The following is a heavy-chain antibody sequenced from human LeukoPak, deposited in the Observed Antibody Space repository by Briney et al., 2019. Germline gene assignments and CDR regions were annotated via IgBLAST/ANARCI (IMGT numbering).Heavy chain of an antibody. CDR1: GFTFSSYA. J-gene: IGHJ4*02. D-gene: IGHD2-2*01. V-gene: IGHV3-33*08. CDR2: IWYDGTNK. CDR3: AREGYCTSTSCQYYFDY. Sequence: PGGSLRLSCAASGFTFSSYAMHWVRQAPGKGLEWVAVIWYDGTNKYYADSVKGRFTISRDNSRNTLYLQLNSLRAEDTAVYYCAREGYCTSTSCQYYFDYWGQGTLVTVSS.